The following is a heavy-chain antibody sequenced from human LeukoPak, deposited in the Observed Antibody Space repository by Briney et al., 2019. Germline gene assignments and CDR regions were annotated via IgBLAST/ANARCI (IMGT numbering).Heavy chain of an antibody. D-gene: IGHD3/OR15-3a*01. Sequence: PGGSLRLSCAASGFTFSSYSMNWVRQAPGKGLEWVSSISSSSSYIYYADSVTGRFTISRDNAKNSLYLQMNSLRAEDTGVYYCASGDFWTDYYRGLLDYWGQGTLVTVSS. J-gene: IGHJ4*02. CDR2: ISSSSSYI. V-gene: IGHV3-21*04. CDR3: ASGDFWTDYYRGLLDY. CDR1: GFTFSSYS.